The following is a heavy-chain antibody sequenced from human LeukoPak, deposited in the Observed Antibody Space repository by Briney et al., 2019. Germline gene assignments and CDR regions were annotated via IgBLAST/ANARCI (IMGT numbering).Heavy chain of an antibody. CDR2: INHSGST. J-gene: IGHJ4*02. V-gene: IGHV4-34*01. D-gene: IGHD6-6*01. CDR1: GGSFSGYY. CDR3: ARVGIAARPDY. Sequence: SETLSLTCAVYGGSFSGYYWSWIRQPPGKGLEWIGEINHSGSTNYNPSLKSRVTISVDTSKNQFSLKLSSVTAADTAVYYCARVGIAARPDYWGQGTLVTVS.